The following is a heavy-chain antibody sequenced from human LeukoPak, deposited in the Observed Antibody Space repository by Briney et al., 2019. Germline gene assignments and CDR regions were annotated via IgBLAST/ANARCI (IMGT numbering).Heavy chain of an antibody. J-gene: IGHJ4*02. Sequence: GGSLRLSCAASGFTFSSYAMHWVRQAPGKGLEYVSAICSNGGSTYYANSVKDRFTVSRDNSKNTLYLQMGSLRPEDMAVYYCARGSYKDYWGQGTLVTVSS. CDR3: ARGSYKDY. CDR1: GFTFSSYA. CDR2: ICSNGGST. D-gene: IGHD1-14*01. V-gene: IGHV3-64*01.